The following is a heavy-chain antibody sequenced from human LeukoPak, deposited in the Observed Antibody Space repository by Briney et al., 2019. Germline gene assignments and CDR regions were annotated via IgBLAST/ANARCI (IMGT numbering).Heavy chain of an antibody. V-gene: IGHV3-23*01. CDR3: AKDLDRVVAAPIFDY. CDR1: GFTFSNYA. D-gene: IGHD2-15*01. J-gene: IGHJ4*02. Sequence: GGSLRLSCAASGFTFSNYAMSWVRQAPGKGLEWVSTISGSGGSTYYADSVKGRFTISRDNSKNTLYVQMNSLRAEDTAVYYCAKDLDRVVAAPIFDYWGQGTMVTVSS. CDR2: ISGSGGST.